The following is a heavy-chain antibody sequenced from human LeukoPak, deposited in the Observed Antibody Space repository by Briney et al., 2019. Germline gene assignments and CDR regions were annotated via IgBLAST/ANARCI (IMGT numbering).Heavy chain of an antibody. J-gene: IGHJ4*02. V-gene: IGHV4-38-2*01. CDR2: IYHSGST. CDR1: GFTFSSYA. D-gene: IGHD3-10*01. Sequence: PGGSLRLSCAASGFTFSSYAMSWIRQPPGKGLEWIGSIYHSGSTYYNPSLKSRVTISVDTSKNQFSLKLSSVTAADTAVYYCARGNYLGYWGQGTLVTVSS. CDR3: ARGNYLGY.